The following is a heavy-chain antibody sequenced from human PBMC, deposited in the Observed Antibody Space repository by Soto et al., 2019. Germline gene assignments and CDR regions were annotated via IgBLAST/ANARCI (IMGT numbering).Heavy chain of an antibody. Sequence: SGPTLVNPTQTLTLTCTFSGFSLSTSGMCVSWIRQPPGKALEWLALIDWDDDKYYSTSLKTRLTISKDTSKNQVVLTMTNMDPVDTATYYCERTERAAAGTTTIEYWGQGTLVTVSS. CDR1: GFSLSTSGMC. J-gene: IGHJ4*02. CDR3: ERTERAAAGTTTIEY. CDR2: IDWDDDK. D-gene: IGHD6-13*01. V-gene: IGHV2-70*01.